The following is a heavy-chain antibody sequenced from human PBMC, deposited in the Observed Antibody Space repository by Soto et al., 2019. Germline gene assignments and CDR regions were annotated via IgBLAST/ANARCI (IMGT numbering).Heavy chain of an antibody. CDR3: ARDTRYSSCWPTSYYYYGIAV. Sequence: SQTLSLTCAISGDSVSSNSAAWNWIRQSPSRGLEWLGRTYYRSKWYNDYAVSVKSRITINPDTSKNQFSLQLNSVTPEDTAVYYCARDTRYSSCWPTSYYYYGIAVWVQGTTVTVSS. D-gene: IGHD6-19*01. J-gene: IGHJ6*02. CDR1: GDSVSSNSAA. CDR2: TYYRSKWYN. V-gene: IGHV6-1*01.